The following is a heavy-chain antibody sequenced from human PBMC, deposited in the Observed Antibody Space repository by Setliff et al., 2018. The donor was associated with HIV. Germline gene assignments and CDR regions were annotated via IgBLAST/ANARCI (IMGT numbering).Heavy chain of an antibody. CDR2: IYYSGST. Sequence: PSETLSLTCTVSGGSISSSSYYWGRIRQPPGKGLEWIGSIYYSGSTYYNPSLKSRVTISVDTSKNQFSLKLSSVTAADTAVYYCARLRREEQWLVRGWFDPWGQGTLVTVSS. CDR3: ARLRREEQWLVRGWFDP. J-gene: IGHJ5*02. D-gene: IGHD6-19*01. V-gene: IGHV4-39*01. CDR1: GGSISSSSYY.